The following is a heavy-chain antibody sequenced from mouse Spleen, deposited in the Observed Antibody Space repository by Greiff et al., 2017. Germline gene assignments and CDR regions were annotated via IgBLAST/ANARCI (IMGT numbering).Heavy chain of an antibody. CDR3: ARRGIKAWFAY. Sequence: EVNVVESGGGLVKPGGSLKLSCAASGFTFSSYAMSWVRQTPEKRLEWVATISSGGSYTYYPDSVKGRFTISRDNAKNTLYLQMSSLRSEDTAMYYCARRGIKAWFAYWGQGTLVTVSA. V-gene: IGHV5-9-1*01. D-gene: IGHD1-3*01. CDR1: GFTFSSYA. CDR2: ISSGGSYT. J-gene: IGHJ3*01.